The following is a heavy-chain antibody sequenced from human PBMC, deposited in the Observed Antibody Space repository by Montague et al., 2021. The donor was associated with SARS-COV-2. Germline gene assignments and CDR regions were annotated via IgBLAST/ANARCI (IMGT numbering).Heavy chain of an antibody. Sequence: SETLSLTCAVYGRSFSGYYWSWIRQPPGKGLEWIGEINHSGSTNYNPSLKSRVTIPVDTSKNQFSLKLSSVTAADTAVYYCARVRAVPAAMRIFSLGRSYYGMDDWGQRSTVTVSS. CDR3: ARVRAVPAAMRIFSLGRSYYGMDD. CDR1: GRSFSGYY. V-gene: IGHV4-34*01. D-gene: IGHD2-2*01. CDR2: INHSGST. J-gene: IGHJ6*02.